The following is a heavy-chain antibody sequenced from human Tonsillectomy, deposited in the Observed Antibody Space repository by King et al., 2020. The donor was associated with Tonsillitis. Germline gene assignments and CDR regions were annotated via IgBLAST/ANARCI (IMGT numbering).Heavy chain of an antibody. CDR1: GFTFSNAW. CDR2: IKSKTDGGTT. D-gene: IGHD6-13*01. Sequence: EVQLVESGGGLVKPGGSLRLSCAASGFTFSNAWMSWVRQAPGKGLEWVGRIKSKTDGGTTDYAAPVKGRFTISRDDSKNTLYLQMNSLKTEDTAVYYCTTVHASSSWYFVYWGQGTWSPSPQ. CDR3: TTVHASSSWYFVY. V-gene: IGHV3-15*01. J-gene: IGHJ4*02.